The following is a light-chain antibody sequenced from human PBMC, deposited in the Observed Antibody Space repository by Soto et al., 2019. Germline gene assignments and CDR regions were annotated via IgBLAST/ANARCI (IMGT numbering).Light chain of an antibody. CDR2: GAS. V-gene: IGKV3-20*01. J-gene: IGKJ5*01. CDR1: QSVSSSY. Sequence: EIVLTQSPGTLSLSPGERATLSCRASQSVSSSYLAWYQQKPGQAPRLLIYGASSRATGIPDRFSGSESGTDFTLTISRLEPEDFAVYYCQKYGSSPTVTFGQGTRLEIK. CDR3: QKYGSSPTVT.